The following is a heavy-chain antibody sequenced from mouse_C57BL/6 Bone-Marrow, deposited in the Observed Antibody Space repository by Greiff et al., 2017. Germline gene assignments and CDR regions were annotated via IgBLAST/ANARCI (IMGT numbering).Heavy chain of an antibody. V-gene: IGHV1-82*01. CDR3: AREIPYYYGFAY. D-gene: IGHD1-1*01. J-gene: IGHJ3*01. CDR2: IYPGDGDT. CDR1: GYAFSSSW. Sequence: QVQLQQSGPELVKPGASVKISCKASGYAFSSSWMNWVKQRPGKGLEWIGRIYPGDGDTNYNGKFKGKATLTADKSSSTAYMQLSSLTSEDYAVYFCAREIPYYYGFAYWGQGTLVTVSA.